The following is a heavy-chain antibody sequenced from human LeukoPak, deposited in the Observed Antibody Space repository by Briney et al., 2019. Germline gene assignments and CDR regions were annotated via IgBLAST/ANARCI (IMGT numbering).Heavy chain of an antibody. CDR3: ATEGYCSGGSCHSFDY. CDR1: GFTFSSYS. D-gene: IGHD2-15*01. Sequence: GGSLRLSCAASGFTFSSYSMNWVRQAPGKGLEWVSFISTSSSYIYYADSVKGRFTISRDNAKNSLYLQMNSLRAEDTAVYYCATEGYCSGGSCHSFDYWGQGTLVTVSS. CDR2: ISTSSSYI. V-gene: IGHV3-21*01. J-gene: IGHJ4*02.